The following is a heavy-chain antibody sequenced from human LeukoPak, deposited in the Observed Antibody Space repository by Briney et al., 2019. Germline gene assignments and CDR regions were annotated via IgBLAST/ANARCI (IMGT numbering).Heavy chain of an antibody. J-gene: IGHJ3*01. D-gene: IGHD2-21*02. CDR1: GGSISSDY. CDR2: LSLGEVA. V-gene: IGHV4-59*13. Sequence: SETLSLTCTISGGSISSDYWSWIRQPPGKGLEWIGYLSLGEVAFYNPSLESRLTTSADTSKNQFSLNLTSVTAADTAMYYCVRVSTASGGAFDVWGQGTMVTVSS. CDR3: VRVSTASGGAFDV.